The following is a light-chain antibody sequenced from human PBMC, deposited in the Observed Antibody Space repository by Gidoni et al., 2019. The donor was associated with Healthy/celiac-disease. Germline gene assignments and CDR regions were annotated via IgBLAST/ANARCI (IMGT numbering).Light chain of an antibody. CDR1: QSVLYSSNNKNY. V-gene: IGKV4-1*01. Sequence: DIVLTQSLDSLAVSLGERATINCKSSQSVLYSSNNKNYLAWYQQKPGQPPKLLIYWASTRESGVPDRCSGSGSGTDFTLTISSLQAEDVAVYYCQQYYSTPAWTFGQGTKVEIK. CDR2: WAS. CDR3: QQYYSTPAWT. J-gene: IGKJ1*01.